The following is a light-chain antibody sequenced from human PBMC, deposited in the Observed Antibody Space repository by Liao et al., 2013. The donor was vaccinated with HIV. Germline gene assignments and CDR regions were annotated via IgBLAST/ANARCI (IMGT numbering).Light chain of an antibody. Sequence: SYVLTQPPSVSVAPGKSARITCGGNNIGTKSVHWYQQKPGQAPVLIIYYDSDRPSGIPERFSGSNSGNTATLTISRVEAGDEADYYCQVWESSGDQNNVFGSGTKVTV. CDR1: NIGTKS. J-gene: IGLJ1*01. CDR3: QVWESSGDQNNV. V-gene: IGLV3-21*01. CDR2: YDS.